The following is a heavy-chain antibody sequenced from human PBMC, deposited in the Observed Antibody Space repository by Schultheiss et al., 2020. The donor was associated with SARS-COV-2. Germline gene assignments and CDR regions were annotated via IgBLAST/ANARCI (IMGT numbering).Heavy chain of an antibody. V-gene: IGHV4-59*10. Sequence: SETLSLTCAVYGGSFSGYYWSWIRQPPGKGLEWIGRIYTSGSTNYNPSLKSRVTISVDTSKNQFSLKLSSVTAADTAVYYCARRARQYYYYYGMDVWGQGTTVTVSS. D-gene: IGHD6-6*01. CDR3: ARRARQYYYYYGMDV. CDR2: IYTSGST. CDR1: GGSFSGYY. J-gene: IGHJ6*02.